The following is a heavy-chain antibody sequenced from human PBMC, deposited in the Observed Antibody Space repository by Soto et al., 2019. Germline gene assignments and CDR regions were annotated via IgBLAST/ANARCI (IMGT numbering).Heavy chain of an antibody. V-gene: IGHV1-69*12. CDR3: AFTLSANYYYGMDV. CDR2: IIPIFGTP. J-gene: IGHJ6*02. Sequence: QVQLVQSGAEVKKPGSSVKVSCKASGGTFSSYAISWVRQAPGQGLEGMGGIIPIFGTPDYAQKFPGRVTITADESTSTAYMELSSLRSEDTAVYYCAFTLSANYYYGMDVWGQGTTVTVSS. D-gene: IGHD3-16*01. CDR1: GGTFSSYA.